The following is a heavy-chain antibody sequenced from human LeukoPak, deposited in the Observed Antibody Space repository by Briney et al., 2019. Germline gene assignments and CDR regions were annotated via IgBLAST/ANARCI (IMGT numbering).Heavy chain of an antibody. CDR3: ARDLEAANTYYFDY. V-gene: IGHV3-66*01. CDR2: ISSAGTT. CDR1: GFTVSSSY. D-gene: IGHD6-13*01. Sequence: GGSLRLSCAASGFTVSSSYMSWVRPGPGKGLEGDSIISSAGTTAYADSVKGRFTISRDNSKNTVYLQVNSLRDEDTAVYYCARDLEAANTYYFDYWGQGTMVTVSS. J-gene: IGHJ4*02.